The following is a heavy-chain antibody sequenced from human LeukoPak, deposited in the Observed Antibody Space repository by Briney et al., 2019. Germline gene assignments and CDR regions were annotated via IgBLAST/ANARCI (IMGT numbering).Heavy chain of an antibody. CDR3: ARGDAFSGDH. CDR2: IHPEGNEK. D-gene: IGHD3-10*01. J-gene: IGHJ4*02. V-gene: IGHV3-7*04. CDR1: GFSFTNFW. Sequence: GGSLRLSCAVSGFSFTNFWMSWVRQAPGRGLEWVANIHPEGNEKYHVESVKGRFTISRDNTKNLLFLQMNGLRVEDTDVYYGARGDAFSGDHWGQGTLVTVSS.